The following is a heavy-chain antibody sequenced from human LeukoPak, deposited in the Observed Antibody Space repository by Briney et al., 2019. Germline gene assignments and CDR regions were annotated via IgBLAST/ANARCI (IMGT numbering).Heavy chain of an antibody. V-gene: IGHV3-53*01. J-gene: IGHJ4*02. D-gene: IGHD3-16*01. CDR1: GFTFSSYS. CDR2: IYSAGSI. CDR3: ARRAGAYTHPYDY. Sequence: GGSLRLSCAASGFTFSSYSMNWVRQAPGKGLEWVSFIYSAGSIYYSDSVKGRFTISIDNSKNTLYLQMNSLRAEDTAVYYCARRAGAYTHPYDYWGQGTLVTVSS.